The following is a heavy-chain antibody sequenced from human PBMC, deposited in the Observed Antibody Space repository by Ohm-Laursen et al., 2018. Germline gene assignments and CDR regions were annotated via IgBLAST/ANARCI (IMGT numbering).Heavy chain of an antibody. CDR1: GFTFSAYA. V-gene: IGHV3-23*01. Sequence: GSLRLSCAASGFTFSAYAMSWVRQAPGKGLEWVSAISGGADYIFYADSVKGRFTISRDNSKNTLSLQMSSLRAEDTAIYYCARYSSGRLYYYGMDVWGQGTTVTVSS. D-gene: IGHD6-19*01. CDR2: ISGGADYI. J-gene: IGHJ6*02. CDR3: ARYSSGRLYYYGMDV.